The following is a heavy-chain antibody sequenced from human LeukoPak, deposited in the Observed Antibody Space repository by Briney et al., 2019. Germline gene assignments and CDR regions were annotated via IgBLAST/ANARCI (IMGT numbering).Heavy chain of an antibody. V-gene: IGHV3-23*01. J-gene: IGHJ4*02. CDR1: GFTFNNYA. CDR3: AKTRPYCSSTSCYGGDDY. D-gene: IGHD2-2*01. Sequence: GGSLRLSCAASGFTFNNYAMSWVRQAPGKGLEWVSIICGNVVSTYYADSVKGRFTISRDNSKNTLYLQMNSLRAEDTAVYYCAKTRPYCSSTSCYGGDDYWGQGTLVAVSS. CDR2: ICGNVVST.